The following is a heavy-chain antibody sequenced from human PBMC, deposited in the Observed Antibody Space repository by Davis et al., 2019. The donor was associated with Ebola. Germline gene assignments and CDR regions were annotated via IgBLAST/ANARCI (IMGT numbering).Heavy chain of an antibody. Sequence: GGSLRLSCVASGFTFSDHYMSWIRLAPGKGLERISYISGRGSTLDYVDSVRGRFTISRDNAKNSLYLQMSSLRVEDTAVYYCARDEYGGYYDYWGQGALVTVSS. CDR2: ISGRGSTL. CDR1: GFTFSDHY. CDR3: ARDEYGGYYDY. V-gene: IGHV3-11*01. J-gene: IGHJ4*02. D-gene: IGHD4/OR15-4a*01.